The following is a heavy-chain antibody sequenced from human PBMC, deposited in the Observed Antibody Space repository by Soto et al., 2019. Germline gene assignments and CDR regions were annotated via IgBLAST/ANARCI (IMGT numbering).Heavy chain of an antibody. V-gene: IGHV4-4*07. CDR2: IYSTGTT. CDR3: SRALAYLDFWSAHSMFDY. CDR1: AACINSEY. J-gene: IGHJ4*02. D-gene: IGHD3-3*01. Sequence: TFSRTWTVCAACINSEYWYWIGLSARKRLEWIGLIYSTGTTKYNPSLKSRVTMSVDTSKNQFSLRPSSVTAADTAVYYCSRALAYLDFWSAHSMFDYWGQGTLDTV.